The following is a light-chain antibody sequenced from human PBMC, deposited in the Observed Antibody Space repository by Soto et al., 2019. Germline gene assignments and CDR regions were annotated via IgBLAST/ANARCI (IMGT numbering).Light chain of an antibody. CDR1: SCNIGAGYD. J-gene: IGLJ1*01. CDR2: HNS. V-gene: IGLV1-40*01. Sequence: QSVLTQPPSVSGAPGQRVTISCTGSSCNIGAGYDVHWYQQLPGTAPKLLIYHNSNRPSGVPDRFSGSKSGTSASLAITGLQAEDEADDYCQCYASGGSGSKVFGTGTKVTVL. CDR3: QCYASGGSGSKV.